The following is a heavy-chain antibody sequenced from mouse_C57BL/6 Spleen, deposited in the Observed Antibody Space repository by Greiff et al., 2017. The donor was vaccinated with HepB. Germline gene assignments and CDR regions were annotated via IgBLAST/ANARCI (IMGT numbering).Heavy chain of an antibody. J-gene: IGHJ3*01. Sequence: QVQLQQPGAELVKPGASVKLSCKASGYTFTSYWMHWVKQRPGQGLEWIGMIHPNSGSTNYNEKFKSKATLTVDKSSSTAYMQLSSLTSEDSAVYYCARSGGSSGYAAYWGQGTLVTVSA. V-gene: IGHV1-64*01. CDR1: GYTFTSYW. CDR3: ARSGGSSGYAAY. CDR2: IHPNSGST. D-gene: IGHD3-2*02.